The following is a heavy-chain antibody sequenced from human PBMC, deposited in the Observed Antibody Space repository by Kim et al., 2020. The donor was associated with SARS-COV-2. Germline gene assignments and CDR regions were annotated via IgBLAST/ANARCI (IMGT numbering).Heavy chain of an antibody. D-gene: IGHD4-17*01. Sequence: SETLSLTCTVSGYSISSDYYWDWIRQPPGKGLEWIGSIYHSGSTYYNPSLKSRVIISRDTSKNHFSLKLSSVTAADTAVYYCAMTGYGDYDFSDYWGQGT. V-gene: IGHV4-38-2*02. CDR3: AMTGYGDYDFSDY. CDR2: IYHSGST. CDR1: GYSISSDYY. J-gene: IGHJ4*02.